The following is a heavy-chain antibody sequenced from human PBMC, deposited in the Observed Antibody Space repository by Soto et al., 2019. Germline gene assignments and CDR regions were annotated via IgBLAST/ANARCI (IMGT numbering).Heavy chain of an antibody. Sequence: SETLSLTCTVSGTSISSYYWSWIRQPPGKGLEWIANIHYSGTTNYNPSLASRVTLSVDTSRNQFSLKMTSVTAADRAMYFCARYNSYAIDYWGRGTLVTVSS. CDR2: IHYSGTT. CDR1: GTSISSYY. D-gene: IGHD2-8*01. J-gene: IGHJ4*02. V-gene: IGHV4-59*01. CDR3: ARYNSYAIDY.